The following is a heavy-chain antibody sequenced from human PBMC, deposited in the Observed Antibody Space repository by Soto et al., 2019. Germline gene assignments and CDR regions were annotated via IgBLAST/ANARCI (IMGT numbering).Heavy chain of an antibody. CDR2: MNPNSGNT. D-gene: IGHD3-9*01. J-gene: IGHJ5*02. CDR1: GYTFTSYD. Sequence: QVQLVQSGAEVKKPGASVKVSCKASGYTFTSYDINWVRQATGQGLEWMGWMNPNSGNTGYAQKFQGRVTMTRNTSISTAYMELSRLRSEDTAVYYCARGLYYDILTGYSPSWFDPWGQGTLVTVSS. CDR3: ARGLYYDILTGYSPSWFDP. V-gene: IGHV1-8*01.